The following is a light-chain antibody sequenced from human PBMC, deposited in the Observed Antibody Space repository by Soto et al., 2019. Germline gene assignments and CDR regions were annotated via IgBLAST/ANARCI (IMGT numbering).Light chain of an antibody. CDR1: SSNIGAGYD. Sequence: QSVLTQPPSVSGAPGQRVTISCTGSSSNIGAGYDVHWYQQLPGTAPKHLIYGNNNRPSGVPDRFSGSKSGTSASLAITGLQADDEADYYCQSYDSSLRGSVFGGGTKVTVL. CDR2: GNN. CDR3: QSYDSSLRGSV. V-gene: IGLV1-40*01. J-gene: IGLJ2*01.